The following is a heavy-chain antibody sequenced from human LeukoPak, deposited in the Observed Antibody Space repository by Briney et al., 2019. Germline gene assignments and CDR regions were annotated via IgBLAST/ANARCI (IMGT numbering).Heavy chain of an antibody. CDR3: AKMTIHGDSVV. J-gene: IGHJ4*02. V-gene: IGHV4-39*07. CDR2: IYSSGST. Sequence: SETLSLTCAVSGASISGSGYYWGWIRQPPGKGLEWIGNIYSSGSTYYNASLQSRVTISIDTSKSQFSLTLTSVTAADTTVYYCAKMTIHGDSVVWGQGRLVTVSS. D-gene: IGHD4-17*01. CDR1: GASISGSGYY.